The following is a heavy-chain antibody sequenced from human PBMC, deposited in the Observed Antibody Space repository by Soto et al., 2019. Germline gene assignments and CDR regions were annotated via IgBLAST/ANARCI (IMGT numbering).Heavy chain of an antibody. Sequence: QVQLQESGPGLVKPSQTLSLTCTVSGGSISSGDYYWSWIRQPPGKGLEWIGYIYYSGSTYYNPSLRSRVTISVDTSKPQFSLKLSSVTAADTAVYYCARDPPSILATIYRVGYSDLWGRGTLVTVSS. J-gene: IGHJ2*01. CDR3: ARDPPSILATIYRVGYSDL. CDR1: GGSISSGDYY. D-gene: IGHD5-12*01. CDR2: IYYSGST. V-gene: IGHV4-30-4*01.